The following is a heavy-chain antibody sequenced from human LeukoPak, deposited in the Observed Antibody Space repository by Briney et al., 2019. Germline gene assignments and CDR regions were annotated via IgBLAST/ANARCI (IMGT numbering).Heavy chain of an antibody. CDR3: ARARSGWYVGGFDY. D-gene: IGHD6-19*01. Sequence: SETLSLTCAVYGGSFSGYYWSWIRQPPGKGLEWIGEINHSGSTNYNPSLKSRVTISVDTSKNQSSLKLSSVTAADTAVYYCARARSGWYVGGFDYWGQGTLVTVSS. V-gene: IGHV4-34*01. CDR1: GGSFSGYY. CDR2: INHSGST. J-gene: IGHJ4*02.